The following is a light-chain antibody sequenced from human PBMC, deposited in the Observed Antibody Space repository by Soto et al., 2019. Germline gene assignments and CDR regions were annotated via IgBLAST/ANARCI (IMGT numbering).Light chain of an antibody. V-gene: IGKV3-20*01. J-gene: IGKJ2*01. CDR2: GAS. CDR3: QQYGGSPYT. CDR1: QSVSSSY. Sequence: EIVLTQSPGTLSLSPGERATLSCRASQSVSSSYLAWYQQKAGQAPRLLIYGASSRATGIPDRFSGSGSGTDFTLTISRLEPEDFAVYYCQQYGGSPYTFGQGTKLEIK.